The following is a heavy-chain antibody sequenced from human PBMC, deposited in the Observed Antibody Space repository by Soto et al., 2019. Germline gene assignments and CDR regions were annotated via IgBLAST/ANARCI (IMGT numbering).Heavy chain of an antibody. CDR3: ARGSFSSSSSWFDP. J-gene: IGHJ5*02. CDR1: GGSISSDANF. D-gene: IGHD6-6*01. Sequence: SLTCTVSGGSISSDANFWIWIRQLPGRGLEWIGYISYTGRTYYTPSLNSRLTISLDTSKNLFSLRLSAVTAADTAVYFCARGSFSSSSSWFDPWGQGTLVTVSS. V-gene: IGHV4-31*03. CDR2: ISYTGRT.